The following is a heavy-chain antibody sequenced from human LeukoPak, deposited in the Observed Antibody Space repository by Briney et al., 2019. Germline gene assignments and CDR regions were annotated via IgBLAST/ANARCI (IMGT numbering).Heavy chain of an antibody. CDR2: ISSSSSYI. CDR3: AKVTYYDFWSGVNDAFDI. J-gene: IGHJ3*02. CDR1: GFTFSSYS. V-gene: IGHV3-21*04. D-gene: IGHD3-3*01. Sequence: GGSLRLSCAASGFTFSSYSMNWVRQAPGKGLEWVSSISSSSSYIYYADSVKGRFTIFRDNSKNTLYLQMNSLRAEDTAVYYCAKVTYYDFWSGVNDAFDIWGQGTMVTVSS.